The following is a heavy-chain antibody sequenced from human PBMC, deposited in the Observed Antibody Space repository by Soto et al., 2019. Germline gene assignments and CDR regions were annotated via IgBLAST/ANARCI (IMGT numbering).Heavy chain of an antibody. CDR2: ISAHNGNP. J-gene: IGHJ4*02. Sequence: QVHLVQSGAEVKKPGASVKVSCKAPGYTFTSYGITWVRQAPGQGLEWMGWISAHNGNPDYAQKLQGRVIVTRDTSTSTACMELRSLRSDDTAVYYCARGRYGDYWGQGAVVTVSS. V-gene: IGHV1-18*01. D-gene: IGHD1-1*01. CDR1: GYTFTSYG. CDR3: ARGRYGDY.